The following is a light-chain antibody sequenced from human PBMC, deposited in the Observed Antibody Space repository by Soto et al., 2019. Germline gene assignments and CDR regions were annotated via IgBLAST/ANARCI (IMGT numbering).Light chain of an antibody. CDR1: QTGTNSY. V-gene: IGKV3-20*01. Sequence: IVLTQSPGTLSSSPGEKAALSCRASQTGTNSYLAWYQHKSGQAPRLLIYGVYSRASGIPDRFRGSGSGTDFTLTISRLEPEDFAVYYCQQYGSSPRTFGQGTKVDIK. CDR2: GVY. J-gene: IGKJ1*01. CDR3: QQYGSSPRT.